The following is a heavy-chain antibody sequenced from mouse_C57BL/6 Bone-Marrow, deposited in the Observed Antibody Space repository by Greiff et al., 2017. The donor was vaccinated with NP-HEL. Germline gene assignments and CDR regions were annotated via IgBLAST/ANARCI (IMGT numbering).Heavy chain of an antibody. D-gene: IGHD1-1*01. CDR2: IYPRSGNT. V-gene: IGHV1-81*01. J-gene: IGHJ1*03. Sequence: VQLQESGAELARPGASVKLSCKASGYTFTSYGISWVKQRTGQGLEWIGEIYPRSGNTYYNEKFKGKATLTADKSSSTAYMELRSLTSEDPAVYFCAREGVYYYGSSHWYFDVWGTGTTVTVSS. CDR3: AREGVYYYGSSHWYFDV. CDR1: GYTFTSYG.